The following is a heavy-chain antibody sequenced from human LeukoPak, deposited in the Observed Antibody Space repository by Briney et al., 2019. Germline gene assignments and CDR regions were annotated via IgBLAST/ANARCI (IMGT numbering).Heavy chain of an antibody. J-gene: IGHJ4*02. Sequence: GGSLRLSCAASGFTFSSCWMHWVRQAPGKGLVWVSRINSDGSSTSYADSVKGRFTISRDNAKNTLYLQMNSLRAEDTAVYYCARGSGYYPLDYWGQGTLVTVSS. D-gene: IGHD3-22*01. CDR2: INSDGSST. CDR1: GFTFSSCW. CDR3: ARGSGYYPLDY. V-gene: IGHV3-74*01.